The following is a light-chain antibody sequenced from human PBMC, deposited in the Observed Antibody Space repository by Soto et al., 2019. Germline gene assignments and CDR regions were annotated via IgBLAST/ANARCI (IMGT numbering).Light chain of an antibody. CDR2: GNS. CDR1: SSNIGAGYD. CDR3: QSHDSSLSGHVV. J-gene: IGLJ2*01. Sequence: QSVLPQPPSVAGAPGRRVTISCTGSSSNIGAGYDVHWYQQLPGTAPKLLIYGNSNRPSGVPDRFSGSKSGTSASLAITGLQAEDEVEYYCQSHDSSLSGHVVFGGGTKLTVL. V-gene: IGLV1-40*01.